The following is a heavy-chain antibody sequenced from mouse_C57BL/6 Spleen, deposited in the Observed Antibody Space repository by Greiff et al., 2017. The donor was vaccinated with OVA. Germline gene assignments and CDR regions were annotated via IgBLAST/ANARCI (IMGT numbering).Heavy chain of an antibody. CDR1: GFSLTSYG. V-gene: IGHV2-5*01. D-gene: IGHD1-1*01. CDR2: IWRGGST. J-gene: IGHJ4*01. Sequence: QVQLQQSGPGLVQPSQRLSITCTVSGFSLTSYGVHWVRQSPGKGLEWLGVIWRGGSTDYNAAIMSRLSITKDNSTSQVFFKMNSLQADDTARYYCAKNSDTTDAMDYWGQGTSVTVSS. CDR3: AKNSDTTDAMDY.